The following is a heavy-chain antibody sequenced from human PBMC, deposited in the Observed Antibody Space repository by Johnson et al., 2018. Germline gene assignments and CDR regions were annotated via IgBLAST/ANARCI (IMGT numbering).Heavy chain of an antibody. CDR2: IGTAGDT. J-gene: IGHJ1*01. D-gene: IGHD6-13*01. V-gene: IGHV3-NL1*01. Sequence: QVQLVQSGGGVVQPGRSLRLSCAASGFTFSSYGMHWVRQAPGKGLEWVSAIGTAGDTYYPGSVQGRFTISRDNSKNTLDLQMNSLRAEDTAVYYCAKDPGGYSSSSEYFQHWGQGTLVTVSS. CDR3: AKDPGGYSSSSEYFQH. CDR1: GFTFSSYG.